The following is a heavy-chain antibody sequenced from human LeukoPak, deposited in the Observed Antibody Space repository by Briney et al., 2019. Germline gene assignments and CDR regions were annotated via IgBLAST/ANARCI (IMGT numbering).Heavy chain of an antibody. CDR2: ISSSGSTI. CDR3: ASDSPYSSSWAY. V-gene: IGHV3-11*04. Sequence: GGSLRLSCAASGFTFSDYYMSWIRQAPGKWLEWVSYISSSGSTIYYADSVKVSFTISRDNAKNSLYLQMNSLRAEDTAVYYCASDSPYSSSWAYWGQGTLVTVS. D-gene: IGHD6-13*01. J-gene: IGHJ4*02. CDR1: GFTFSDYY.